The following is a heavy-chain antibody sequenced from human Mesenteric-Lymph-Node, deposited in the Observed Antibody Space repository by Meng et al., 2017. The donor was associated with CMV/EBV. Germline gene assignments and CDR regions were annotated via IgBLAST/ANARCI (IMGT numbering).Heavy chain of an antibody. J-gene: IGHJ4*02. CDR3: ARGGRYAVVSVTYPSGAIDY. Sequence: SETLSLTCTVSGGSVSSGSYYWSWIRQPPGKGLEWIGYIYYSGSTNYNPSLKSRVTISVDTSMNQFSLKLSSVTAADTAVYFCARGGRYAVVSVTYPSGAIDYWGQGTLVIVSS. V-gene: IGHV4-61*01. CDR1: GGSVSSGSYY. CDR2: IYYSGST. D-gene: IGHD5/OR15-5a*01.